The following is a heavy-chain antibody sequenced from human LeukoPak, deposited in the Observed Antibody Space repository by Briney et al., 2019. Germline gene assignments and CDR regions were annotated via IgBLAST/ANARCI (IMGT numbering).Heavy chain of an antibody. CDR2: IYYSGST. CDR3: ARRGSGSWWVFDY. D-gene: IGHD6-19*01. CDR1: GGSISSYY. V-gene: IGHV4-59*01. J-gene: IGHJ4*02. Sequence: SETLSLTCTVSGGSISSYYWSWIRQPPGKGLEWIGYIYYSGSTNYNPSLKSRVTISVDTSKNQFPLKLGSVTAADTAVYYCARRGSGSWWVFDYWGQGTLVTVSS.